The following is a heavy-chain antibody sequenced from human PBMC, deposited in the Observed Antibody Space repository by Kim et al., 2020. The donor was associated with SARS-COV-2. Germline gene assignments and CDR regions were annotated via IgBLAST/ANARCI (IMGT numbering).Heavy chain of an antibody. CDR1: GGSFSGYY. Sequence: SETLSLTCAVYGGSFSGYYWSWIRQPPGKGLEWIGEINHSGSTNYNPSLKSRVTISVDTSKNQFSLKLSSVTAADTAVYYCARGCYFLSGYCHAFDIWGQGAMVTVSS. J-gene: IGHJ3*02. D-gene: IGHD3-22*01. CDR2: INHSGST. CDR3: ARGCYFLSGYCHAFDI. V-gene: IGHV4-34*01.